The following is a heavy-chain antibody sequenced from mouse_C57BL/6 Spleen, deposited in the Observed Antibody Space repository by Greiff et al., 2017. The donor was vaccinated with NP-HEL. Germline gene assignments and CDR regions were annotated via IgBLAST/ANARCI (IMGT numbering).Heavy chain of an antibody. CDR3: ARRGSSFDY. CDR1: GYTFTSYW. CDR2: IDPSDSYT. V-gene: IGHV1-69*01. D-gene: IGHD1-1*01. J-gene: IGHJ2*01. Sequence: VQLQQSGAELVMPGASVKLSCKASGYTFTSYWMHWVKQRPGQGLEWIGEIDPSDSYTNYNQKFKGKSTLTVDKSSSTAYKQLSSLTSEDSAFYYCARRGSSFDYWGQGTTLTVSS.